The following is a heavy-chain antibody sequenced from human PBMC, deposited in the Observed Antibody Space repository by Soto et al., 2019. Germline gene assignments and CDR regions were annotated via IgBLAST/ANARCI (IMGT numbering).Heavy chain of an antibody. D-gene: IGHD4-17*01. Sequence: QVQLVECGGGVVQPGKSLRLACVASGFTFSNYGMHWVRQAPGEGLEWVAVISYDEDNIYYADSVKGRFTISRDNSKNTLYLQMNSLRPEDTAVYFCARSGTTVTTFWYFDLWCRGTLVSVSS. CDR1: GFTFSNYG. CDR3: ARSGTTVTTFWYFDL. V-gene: IGHV3-30*03. J-gene: IGHJ2*01. CDR2: ISYDEDNI.